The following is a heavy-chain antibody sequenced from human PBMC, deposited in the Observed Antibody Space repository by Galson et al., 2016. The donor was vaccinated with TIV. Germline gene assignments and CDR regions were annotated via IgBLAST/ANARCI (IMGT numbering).Heavy chain of an antibody. CDR2: IYYTGTT. CDR1: GGSISSGFYY. J-gene: IGHJ6*02. Sequence: TCVVSGGSISSGFYYWGWIRQFPGKGLEWMGSIYYTGTTYTNPSLKSRLTLSVDTSNNQASLRLSSVTAADTAVYYCAREGSTVTMHHYFGLDVWGQGATVIVSS. D-gene: IGHD4-17*01. CDR3: AREGSTVTMHHYFGLDV. V-gene: IGHV4-39*07.